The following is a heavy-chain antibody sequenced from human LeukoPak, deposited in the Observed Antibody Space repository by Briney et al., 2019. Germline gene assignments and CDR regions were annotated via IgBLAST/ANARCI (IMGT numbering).Heavy chain of an antibody. CDR3: ASDGGITFDY. J-gene: IGHJ4*02. V-gene: IGHV3-53*01. CDR1: GFTVSSNY. CDR2: IYSGGST. D-gene: IGHD3-16*01. Sequence: RGSLRLSCAASGFTVSSNYMSWVRQAPGKGLEWVSIIYSGGSTFYADSVKGRFTISRDNSKNTLYLQMNSLRAEDTAVYYCASDGGITFDYWGQGTLVTVSS.